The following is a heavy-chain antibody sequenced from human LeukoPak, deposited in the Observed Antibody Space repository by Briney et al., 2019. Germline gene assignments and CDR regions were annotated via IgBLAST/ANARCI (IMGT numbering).Heavy chain of an antibody. Sequence: ASVKVTCKASGYTFTSYYMHWVRQAPGQGLEWMGIINPSGGSTSYAQKFQGRVTMTRDTSTSTVYMELSSLRSEDTAVYYCARVRRMVRGVITDGWDYWGQGTLVTVSS. J-gene: IGHJ4*02. D-gene: IGHD3-10*01. CDR1: GYTFTSYY. CDR3: ARVRRMVRGVITDGWDY. V-gene: IGHV1-46*01. CDR2: INPSGGST.